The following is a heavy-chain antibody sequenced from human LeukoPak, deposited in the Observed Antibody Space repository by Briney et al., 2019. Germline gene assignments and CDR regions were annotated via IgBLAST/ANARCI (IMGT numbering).Heavy chain of an antibody. J-gene: IGHJ6*02. V-gene: IGHV3-7*01. D-gene: IGHD6-19*01. Sequence: GSLRLSCAASGFTFSSYWMSWVRQAPGKGLEWVANIKQDGSEKYYVDSVKGRFTISRDNAKNSLYLQMNSLRAEDTAVYYCAREALSISGYSGGWYAPWDYGMDVWGQGTTVTVSS. CDR3: AREALSISGYSGGWYAPWDYGMDV. CDR1: GFTFSSYW. CDR2: IKQDGSEK.